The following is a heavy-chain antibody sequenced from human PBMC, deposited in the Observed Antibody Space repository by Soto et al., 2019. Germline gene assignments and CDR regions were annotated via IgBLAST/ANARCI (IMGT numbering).Heavy chain of an antibody. D-gene: IGHD3-9*01. CDR1: GFTFSNYA. V-gene: IGHV3-23*01. J-gene: IGHJ6*04. CDR3: ARVFYYDILTGKSYNMDV. Sequence: VQLLESGGDLVQPGGSLRLSCEASGFTFSNYAMSWVRQAPGKGLEWVSVISGSGGSTNYADSAKGRFTISRDNSMDTLYLQMNTLRAEDTAVYYCARVFYYDILTGKSYNMDVWGKGTTVIVSS. CDR2: ISGSGGST.